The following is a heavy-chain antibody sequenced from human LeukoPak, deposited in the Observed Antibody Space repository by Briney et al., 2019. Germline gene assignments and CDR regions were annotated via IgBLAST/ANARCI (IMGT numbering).Heavy chain of an antibody. V-gene: IGHV3-49*03. J-gene: IGHJ4*02. CDR1: GFTFGDYA. Sequence: GGSLRLSCTASGFTFGDYAMSWFRQAPGKGLEWVGFIRSKAYGGTTEYAASVKGRFTISRDDSKSIAYLQMNSLKTEDTAVYYCTREGDDYYDSSGYYSPDYWGQGTLVTVSS. D-gene: IGHD3-22*01. CDR2: IRSKAYGGTT. CDR3: TREGDDYYDSSGYYSPDY.